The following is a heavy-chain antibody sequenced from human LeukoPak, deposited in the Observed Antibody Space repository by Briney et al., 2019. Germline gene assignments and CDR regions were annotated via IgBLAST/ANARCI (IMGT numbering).Heavy chain of an antibody. D-gene: IGHD5-24*01. CDR2: IFANGGTT. J-gene: IGHJ4*02. CDR1: GFMFNDFA. CDR3: AKGSIRDGYNSLDY. V-gene: IGHV3-23*01. Sequence: GGSLRLSCEGSGFMFNDFAMNWVRQAPGKGLEWVSLIFANGGTTKYADSVKGRFTISRDNSKNTLYLQMNSLRVEDTAIYYCAKGSIRDGYNSLDYWGQGSLVTVSS.